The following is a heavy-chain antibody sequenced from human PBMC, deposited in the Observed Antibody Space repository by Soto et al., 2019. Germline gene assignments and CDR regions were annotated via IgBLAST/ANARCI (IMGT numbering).Heavy chain of an antibody. J-gene: IGHJ4*02. CDR1: GGSISSGGDY. D-gene: IGHD6-13*01. CDR2: IYHSGST. Sequence: SETLSLTCTVSGGSISSGGDYWSWVRQPPGKGLEWIGEIYHSGSTNYNPSLKSRVTISVDKSKNQFSLKLSSVTAADTAVYYCARGNSAGSIAAADHYFDYWGQGTLVTVSS. CDR3: ARGNSAGSIAAADHYFDY. V-gene: IGHV4-4*02.